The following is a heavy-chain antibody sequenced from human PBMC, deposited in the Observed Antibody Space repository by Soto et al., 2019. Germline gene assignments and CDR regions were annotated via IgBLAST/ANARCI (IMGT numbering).Heavy chain of an antibody. CDR2: IDHSGYT. J-gene: IGHJ4*02. CDR3: ARKQAGFFYGIDY. V-gene: IGHV4-31*03. CDR1: GGSFNSGGYY. Sequence: SETLSLTCTVSGGSFNSGGYYWSWIRQHPGKGLEWLGYIDHSGYTFYNPSLQSRIILSMDTSKNQFSLKLSSATAADTAVYFCARKQAGFFYGIDYWGQGTLVTV. D-gene: IGHD3-3*01.